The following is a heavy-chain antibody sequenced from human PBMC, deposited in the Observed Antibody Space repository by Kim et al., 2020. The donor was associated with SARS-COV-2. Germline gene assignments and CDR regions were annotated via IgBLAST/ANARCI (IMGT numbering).Heavy chain of an antibody. CDR1: GFTFGDYA. CDR3: AKVNSKKMEYYYYGLDV. Sequence: GGSLRLSCAASGFTFGDYAMHWVRQAPGKGLEWVSSIGWNSDNIGYADSVKGRFTISRDNAKNSLHLQMNSLRAEDTALYFCAKVNSKKMEYYYYGLDVWGQGTTVTVSS. V-gene: IGHV3-9*01. D-gene: IGHD6-13*01. CDR2: IGWNSDNI. J-gene: IGHJ6*02.